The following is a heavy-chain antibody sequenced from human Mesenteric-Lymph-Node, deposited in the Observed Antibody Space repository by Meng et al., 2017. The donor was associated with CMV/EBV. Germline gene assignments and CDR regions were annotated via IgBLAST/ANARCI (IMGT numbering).Heavy chain of an antibody. D-gene: IGHD2-2*01. J-gene: IGHJ3*02. CDR1: GGTFSSYA. Sequence: ASVKVSCKASGGTFSSYAISWVRQAPGQGLEWMGWISTYNGKANYAQNYAQKVQGRVTMTTDTATSTAYLELRSLIPDDTAVYYCARGGYCGSTSCYVGSYAFDIWGQGTMVTVSS. V-gene: IGHV1-18*01. CDR2: ISTYNGKANYA. CDR3: ARGGYCGSTSCYVGSYAFDI.